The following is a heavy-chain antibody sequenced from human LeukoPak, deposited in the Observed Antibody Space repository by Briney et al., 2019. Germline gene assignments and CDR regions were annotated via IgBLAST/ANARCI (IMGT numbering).Heavy chain of an antibody. CDR3: AREGSGRSSYDY. CDR2: IYYSGST. V-gene: IGHV4-59*01. Sequence: PSETLSLTCTVSGGSISSYYWSWIRQPPGKGLEWIGYIYYSGSTNYNPSLKSRVTISVDTSKNQFSLKLSSVTAADTAVYYCAREGSGRSSYDYWGQGTLVTVSS. CDR1: GGSISSYY. D-gene: IGHD2-15*01. J-gene: IGHJ4*02.